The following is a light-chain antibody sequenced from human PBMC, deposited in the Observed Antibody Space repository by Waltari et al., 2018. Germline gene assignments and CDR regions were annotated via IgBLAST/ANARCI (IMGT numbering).Light chain of an antibody. V-gene: IGLV3-19*01. CDR2: DQN. CDR1: SLRSYH. CDR3: HSRDASGVGGA. Sequence: TQDPAVSVAVGQTVRITCQGDSLRSYHASWYQQRPGQAPKLLIYDQNNRPYGVPGRFAGSSSDNTASLTITGAQAEDEAYYYCHSRDASGVGGAFGGGTKLTVL. J-gene: IGLJ2*01.